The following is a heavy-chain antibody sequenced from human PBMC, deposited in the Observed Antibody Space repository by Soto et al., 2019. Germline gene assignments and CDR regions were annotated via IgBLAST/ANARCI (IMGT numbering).Heavy chain of an antibody. Sequence: PSETLSLTCTVSGGSISSYYWSWIRQPPGKGLEWIGYIYYSGSTNYNPSLKSRVTISVDTSKNQLSLKLSSVTAADTAVYYCATSTTVTTYYYYYGMDVWGQGTTVTVSS. J-gene: IGHJ6*02. D-gene: IGHD4-17*01. CDR1: GGSISSYY. CDR2: IYYSGST. CDR3: ATSTTVTTYYYYYGMDV. V-gene: IGHV4-59*01.